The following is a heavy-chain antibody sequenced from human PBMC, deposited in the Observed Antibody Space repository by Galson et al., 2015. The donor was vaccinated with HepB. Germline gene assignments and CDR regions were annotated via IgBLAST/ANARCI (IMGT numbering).Heavy chain of an antibody. CDR3: ARDSRLELRLNNYFSYGMDV. J-gene: IGHJ6*02. Sequence: SVKVSCKASGYNFNNYGLSWIRQAPGPGLEWMGWFSGYDGSTNYAQKFQGRVTMTADASTGTAYLELRDLGSDDTAVYYCARDSRLELRLNNYFSYGMDVWGQGSAVTVSS. V-gene: IGHV1-18*01. CDR2: FSGYDGST. CDR1: GYNFNNYG. D-gene: IGHD1-1*01.